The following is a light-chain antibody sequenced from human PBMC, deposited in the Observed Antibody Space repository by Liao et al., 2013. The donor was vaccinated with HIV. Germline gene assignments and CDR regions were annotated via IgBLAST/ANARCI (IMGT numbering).Light chain of an antibody. V-gene: IGLV3-25*03. CDR2: QDN. CDR3: QSADSSGTVV. Sequence: SYELTQPPSVSVSAGQTARITCSGHKLGTDKYVSWYQQKPGQSPVLVMYQDNKRPSGIPERFSGSSSGTTVTLTISGVQAEDEADYYCQSADSSGTVVFGGGTKLTVL. J-gene: IGLJ2*01. CDR1: KLGTDKY.